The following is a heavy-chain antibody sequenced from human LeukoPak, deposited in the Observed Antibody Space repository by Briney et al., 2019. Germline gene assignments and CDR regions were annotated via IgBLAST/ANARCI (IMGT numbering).Heavy chain of an antibody. J-gene: IGHJ4*02. Sequence: GGSLRLSCAASGFTFSNAWMSWVRQAPGKGLEWVGRIKSKTDGGTTDYAAPVKGRFTISRDDSKNTLYLQMNSLKTEDTAVYYCATASGPRVGLDYWGQGTLVTVSS. V-gene: IGHV3-15*01. CDR1: GFTFSNAW. CDR2: IKSKTDGGTT. CDR3: ATASGPRVGLDY. D-gene: IGHD2-8*02.